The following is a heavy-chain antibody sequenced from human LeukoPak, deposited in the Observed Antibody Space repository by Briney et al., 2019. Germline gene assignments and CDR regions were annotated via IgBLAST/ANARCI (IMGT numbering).Heavy chain of an antibody. D-gene: IGHD6-6*01. V-gene: IGHV4-38-2*01. CDR3: ARLQGHSSSLN. J-gene: IGHJ4*02. CDR1: GYSISSGYC. CDR2: IYHSGST. Sequence: SETLSLTCAVSGYSISSGYCWGWIRQPPGKGLEWIGSIYHSGSTYYNPSLKSRVTISVDTSKNQFSLKLSSVTAADTAVYYCARLQGHSSSLNWGQGTLVTVSS.